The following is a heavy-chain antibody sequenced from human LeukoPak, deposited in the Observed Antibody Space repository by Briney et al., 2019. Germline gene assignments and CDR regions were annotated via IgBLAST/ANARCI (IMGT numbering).Heavy chain of an antibody. CDR2: IKQDGSEK. CDR3: ARALKELLGSYYFDY. Sequence: GGSLRLSCAASGFTFSSYWMSWVRQAPGKGLQWVANIKQDGSEKYYVDSVKGRFTISRDNAKNPLYLQMNSLRAEDTAVYYCARALKELLGSYYFDYWGQGTLVTVSS. J-gene: IGHJ4*02. D-gene: IGHD1-26*01. CDR1: GFTFSSYW. V-gene: IGHV3-7*01.